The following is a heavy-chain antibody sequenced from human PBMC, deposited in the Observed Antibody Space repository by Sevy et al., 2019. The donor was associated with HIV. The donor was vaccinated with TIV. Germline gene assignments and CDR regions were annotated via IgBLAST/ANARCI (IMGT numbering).Heavy chain of an antibody. CDR3: ARTLTKMGGYDLAFYYYYYGMDV. V-gene: IGHV3-30*04. CDR2: ISYDGSNK. J-gene: IGHJ6*02. CDR1: GFTFSSYA. Sequence: GESLKISCAASGFTFSSYAMHWVRQAPGKGLEWVAVISYDGSNKYYADSVKGRFTISRDNSKNTLYLQMNSLRAEDTAVYYCARTLTKMGGYDLAFYYYYYGMDVWGQGTTVTVSS. D-gene: IGHD5-12*01.